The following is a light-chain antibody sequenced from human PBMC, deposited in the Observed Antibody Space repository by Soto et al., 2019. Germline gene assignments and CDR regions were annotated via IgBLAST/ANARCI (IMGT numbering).Light chain of an antibody. Sequence: IVLTQSPLSLPVTPGEPASISCRSSQSLLHSNGNIYLDWYLQKPGQSPQLLIYLGSIRASGVPDRVSGSGSGTDFTLKITRVEAEDVGVYDCMQAILAPRTFGLGTKVEIK. CDR1: QSLLHSNGNIY. CDR2: LGS. CDR3: MQAILAPRT. V-gene: IGKV2-28*01. J-gene: IGKJ1*01.